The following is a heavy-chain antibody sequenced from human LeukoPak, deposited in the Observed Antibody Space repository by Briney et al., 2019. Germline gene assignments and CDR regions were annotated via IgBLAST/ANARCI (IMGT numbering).Heavy chain of an antibody. D-gene: IGHD6-19*01. V-gene: IGHV4-61*02. CDR3: VGVAGLKYYFDY. J-gene: IGHJ4*02. CDR2: IYTSGST. CDR1: GGSISSGSYY. Sequence: SETLSLTCTVSGGSISSGSYYWSWIRQPAGKGLEWIGRIYTSGSTNYNPSLKSRVTISVDTSKNQFSLKLSSVTAADTAVYYCVGVAGLKYYFDYWGQGTLVTVSS.